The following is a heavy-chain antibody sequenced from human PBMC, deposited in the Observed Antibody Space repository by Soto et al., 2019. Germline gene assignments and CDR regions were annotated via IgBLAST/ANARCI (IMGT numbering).Heavy chain of an antibody. Sequence: SETLSLTCAVYGGSFSGYYWSWIRQPPGKGLEWIGEINHSGSTNYNPSLKSRVTISVDTSKNQFSLKLSSVTAADTAVYYCATLRSKVRWFDPWGQGTLVTVSS. CDR3: ATLRSKVRWFDP. J-gene: IGHJ5*02. D-gene: IGHD3-10*01. CDR1: GGSFSGYY. V-gene: IGHV4-34*01. CDR2: INHSGST.